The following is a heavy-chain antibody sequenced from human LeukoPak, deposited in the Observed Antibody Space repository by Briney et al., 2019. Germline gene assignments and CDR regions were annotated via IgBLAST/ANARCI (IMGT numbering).Heavy chain of an antibody. CDR3: ANLRGYYGSGQQITLDY. CDR2: ISHGGSNK. J-gene: IGHJ4*02. V-gene: IGHV3-30*18. CDR1: ALTLSSYG. D-gene: IGHD3-10*01. Sequence: GGSLRLSCAASALTLSSYGMHWVRQAPGKGLEWVAVISHGGSNKYYADSVKGRFTISRDNTKNTLYLQMNSLSVEDTAVYYCANLRGYYGSGQQITLDYWGQGTLVTVSS.